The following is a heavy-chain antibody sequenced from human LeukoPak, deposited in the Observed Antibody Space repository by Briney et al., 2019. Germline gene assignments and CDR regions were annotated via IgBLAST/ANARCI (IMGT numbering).Heavy chain of an antibody. CDR3: ARGPTYYYFDY. Sequence: GGSLRLSCAASGFTVSSNYMSWVRQAPGKGLQWVLVIYSGGGTYYADSVKGRFTISRDNSKNTLYLQMNNVRPEDTAMYYCARGPTYYYFDYWGQGTLVTVSS. CDR1: GFTVSSNY. V-gene: IGHV3-66*02. D-gene: IGHD1-26*01. J-gene: IGHJ4*02. CDR2: IYSGGGT.